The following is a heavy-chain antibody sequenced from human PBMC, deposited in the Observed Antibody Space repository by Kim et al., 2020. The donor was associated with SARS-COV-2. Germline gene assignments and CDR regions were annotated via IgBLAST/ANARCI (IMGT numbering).Heavy chain of an antibody. D-gene: IGHD2-21*02. CDR2: IYYSGST. Sequence: SETLSLTCTVSGGSISSYYWSWIRQPPGKGLEWIGYIYYSGSTNYNPSLKSRVTISLDTSKNQFSLKLSSVTAADTAVYYCARRTASYWYFDLWGRDTLATVSS. CDR3: ARRTASYWYFDL. V-gene: IGHV4-59*08. CDR1: GGSISSYY. J-gene: IGHJ2*01.